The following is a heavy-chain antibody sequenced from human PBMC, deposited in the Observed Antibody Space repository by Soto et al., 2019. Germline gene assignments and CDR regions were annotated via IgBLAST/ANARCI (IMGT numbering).Heavy chain of an antibody. CDR3: ASSWDDYGAPGLCY. V-gene: IGHV4-31*02. CDR2: IYYSGST. J-gene: IGHJ4*02. Sequence: PSETLSLTCTVSGGSISSGGYYWSWIRQHPGKGLEWIGYIYYSGSTYYNPSLKSRVTISVDTSKNQFSLKLSSVTAADTAVYYCASSWDDYGAPGLCYWGQGTLVTVSS. D-gene: IGHD4-17*01. CDR1: GGSISSGGYY.